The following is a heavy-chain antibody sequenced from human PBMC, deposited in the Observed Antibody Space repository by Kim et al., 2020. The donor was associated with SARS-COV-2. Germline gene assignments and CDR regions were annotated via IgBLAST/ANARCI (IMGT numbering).Heavy chain of an antibody. Sequence: GGSLRLSCAASGFTVSSNYMSWVRQAPGKGLEWVSNIYSDGSTYYADSVKGRFTISRGNSENTLYLQMNSLRDDDAAVYYCARGGGAFWGGDCLRTFDL. CDR2: IYSDGST. CDR3: ARGGGAFWGGDCLRTFDL. J-gene: IGHJ2*01. D-gene: IGHD2-21*02. V-gene: IGHV3-53*01. CDR1: GFTVSSNY.